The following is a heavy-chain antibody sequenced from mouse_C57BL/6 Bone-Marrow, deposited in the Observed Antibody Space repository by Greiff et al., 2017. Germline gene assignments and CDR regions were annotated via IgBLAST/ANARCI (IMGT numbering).Heavy chain of an antibody. CDR2: ISSGGSYT. J-gene: IGHJ2*01. Sequence: DVQLQESGGDLVKPGGSLKLSCAASGFTFSSYGMSWVRQTPDERLEWVATISSGGSYTYYPDSVKGRFTISRDNAKNTLYLQMSSLKSEDTAMYYCARHFPYYYGSSYLFDYWGQGTTLTVSS. V-gene: IGHV5-6*01. CDR1: GFTFSSYG. CDR3: ARHFPYYYGSSYLFDY. D-gene: IGHD1-1*01.